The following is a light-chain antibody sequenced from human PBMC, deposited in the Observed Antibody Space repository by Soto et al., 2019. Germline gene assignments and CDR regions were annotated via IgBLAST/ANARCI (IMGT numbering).Light chain of an antibody. CDR1: QSVSSY. V-gene: IGKV3-11*01. Sequence: EIVLTQSPATLSVSPGEGATLSCRASQSVSSYLAWYQQKPGQPPRLLIYDASNRAAGIPARFRGSGSGTDFTLTISSLEPEDFALYYCQQRANWYTFGQGTKLEIK. CDR3: QQRANWYT. J-gene: IGKJ2*01. CDR2: DAS.